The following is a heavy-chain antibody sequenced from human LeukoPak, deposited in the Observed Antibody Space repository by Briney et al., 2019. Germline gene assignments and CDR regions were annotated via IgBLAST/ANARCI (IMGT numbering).Heavy chain of an antibody. J-gene: IGHJ4*02. CDR3: ARGGYSRGSFDY. D-gene: IGHD2-21*01. CDR1: GFTFSSYE. V-gene: IGHV3-48*03. Sequence: PGGSLRLSCAASGFTFSSYEMNWVRQAPGKGLEWLSYISSSGSTKYYADSVKGRFTISRDNAKNSLYLQMNSLGAEDTAVYYCARGGYSRGSFDYWGQGTLVTVSS. CDR2: ISSSGSTK.